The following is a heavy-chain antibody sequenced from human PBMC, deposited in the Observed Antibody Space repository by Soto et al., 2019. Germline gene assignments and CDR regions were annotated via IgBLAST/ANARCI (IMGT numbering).Heavy chain of an antibody. CDR2: IRGEAYGGTT. CDR3: CSPKPSYATSLYYFDN. J-gene: IGHJ4*02. V-gene: IGHV3-49*03. Sequence: GGSLRLSCSASGLSFGIYTISWFRQAPGKGLEWLGFIRGEAYGGTTEYAASVKGRFTISRDDSKGIAYLQMNSLKTEDTAVYYCCSPKPSYATSLYYFDNWGQGTLVTVYS. CDR1: GLSFGIYT. D-gene: IGHD2-2*01.